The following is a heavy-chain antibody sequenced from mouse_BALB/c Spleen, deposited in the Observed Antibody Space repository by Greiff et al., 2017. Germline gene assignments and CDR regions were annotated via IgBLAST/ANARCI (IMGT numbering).Heavy chain of an antibody. J-gene: IGHJ4*01. D-gene: IGHD1-1*01. CDR3: AREGYGSSYDAMDY. V-gene: IGHV14-3*02. CDR1: GFNIKDTY. CDR2: IDPANGNT. Sequence: EVQLQQSGAELVKPGASVKLSCTASGFNIKDTYMHWVKQRPEQGLEWIGRIDPANGNTKYDPKFQGKATITADTSSNTAYLQLSSPTSEDTAVYYCAREGYGSSYDAMDYWGQGTSVTVSS.